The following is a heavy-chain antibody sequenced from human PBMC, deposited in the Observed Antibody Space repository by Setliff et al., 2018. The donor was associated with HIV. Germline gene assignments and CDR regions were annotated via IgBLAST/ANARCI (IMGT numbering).Heavy chain of an antibody. CDR1: GYTFNTYG. CDR3: AREITNYFDH. V-gene: IGHV1-18*01. CDR2: ISPYNGYT. J-gene: IGHJ4*02. D-gene: IGHD3-16*01. Sequence: GASVKVSCKASGYTFNTYGISWVRQAPGQGLEWMGWISPYNGYTNYVQKLQGRVTMTTDTSTSIAYMELRSLKSDDTAVYYCAREITNYFDHWGQGTLVTVSS.